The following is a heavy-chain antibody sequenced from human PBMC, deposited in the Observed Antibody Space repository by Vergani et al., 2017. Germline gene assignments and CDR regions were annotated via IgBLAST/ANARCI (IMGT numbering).Heavy chain of an antibody. J-gene: IGHJ6*03. Sequence: QVQLQESGPGLVKPSETLSLTCTVSGGSISSYYWSWIRQPPGKVLEWIGYIYYSGSTNYNPSLKSRVTISVDTSKNQFSLKLSSLTAADTAVYYCARANTAMFNFAPRGSPYYYYYMDVWGKGTTVTVSS. V-gene: IGHV4-59*01. CDR3: ARANTAMFNFAPRGSPYYYYYMDV. CDR2: IYYSGST. D-gene: IGHD5-18*01. CDR1: GGSISSYY.